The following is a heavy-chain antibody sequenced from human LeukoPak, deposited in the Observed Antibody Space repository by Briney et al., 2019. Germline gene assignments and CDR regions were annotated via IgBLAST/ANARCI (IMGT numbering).Heavy chain of an antibody. CDR1: GFTFSSYA. CDR3: AKTTTGYSSGRFPGWPVDY. Sequence: GGSLRLSCAASGFTFSSYAMTWVRQAPGEGLEWVSAISGSGGSTYYADSVKGRFTISRDNSKNTLYLQMNSLRAEDTAVYYCAKTTTGYSSGRFPGWPVDYWGQGTLVTVSS. V-gene: IGHV3-23*01. J-gene: IGHJ4*02. D-gene: IGHD6-19*01. CDR2: ISGSGGST.